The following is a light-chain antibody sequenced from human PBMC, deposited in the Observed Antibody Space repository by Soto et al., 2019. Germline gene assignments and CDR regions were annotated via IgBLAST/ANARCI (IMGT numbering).Light chain of an antibody. CDR3: QLWESISNSWV. Sequence: SYELTQPPSVSVAPGQTATITCWGDNVGRKSVHWYQQRPGQAPVLVIYDDNDRPSGIPERISGSNSGNTATLTISGVEVGDEADYYCQLWESISNSWVFGGGTKLTVL. J-gene: IGLJ3*02. V-gene: IGLV3-21*02. CDR2: DDN. CDR1: NVGRKS.